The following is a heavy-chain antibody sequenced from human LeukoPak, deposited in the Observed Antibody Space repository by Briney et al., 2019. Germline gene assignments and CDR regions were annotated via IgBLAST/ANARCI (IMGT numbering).Heavy chain of an antibody. CDR1: GFTFSTYS. CDR2: ISSSTSTI. V-gene: IGHV3-48*01. J-gene: IGHJ4*02. CDR3: ARDSRDSSGYFDY. Sequence: PGGSLRLSCAASGFTFSTYSMNWVRQAPGKGLEWVSYISSSTSTIYYADSVKGRFTISRDNAKNSLYLQMNSLRAEDTAVYYCARDSRDSSGYFDYWGQGTLVTVSS. D-gene: IGHD3-22*01.